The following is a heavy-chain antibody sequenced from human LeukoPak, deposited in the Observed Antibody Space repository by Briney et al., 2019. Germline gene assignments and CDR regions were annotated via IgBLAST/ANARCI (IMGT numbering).Heavy chain of an antibody. J-gene: IGHJ4*02. CDR1: GGTFSSYA. D-gene: IGHD6-19*01. V-gene: IGHV1-69*05. CDR3: ARVFDSSGWSVDY. Sequence: ASVKVSCKASGGTFSSYAISWVRQAPGQGLEWMGGIIPIFGTANYAQKLQGRVTMTTDTSTTTAYRELRSLRSDDTAVYYCARVFDSSGWSVDYWGQGTLVTVSS. CDR2: IIPIFGTA.